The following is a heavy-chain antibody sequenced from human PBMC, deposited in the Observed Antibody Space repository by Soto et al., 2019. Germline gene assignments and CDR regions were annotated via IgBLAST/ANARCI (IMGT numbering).Heavy chain of an antibody. Sequence: QVQLVESGGGLVKPGGSLRLSCAASGFTFSDYYMSWIRQAPGKGLEWVSYISSSSSYTNYAASVKGRFTISRDNAKNSLYLQMNSLRAEDTAVYYCARVRAAAYWYFDLWGRGTLVTVSS. V-gene: IGHV3-11*05. D-gene: IGHD6-13*01. CDR1: GFTFSDYY. CDR2: ISSSSSYT. J-gene: IGHJ2*01. CDR3: ARVRAAAYWYFDL.